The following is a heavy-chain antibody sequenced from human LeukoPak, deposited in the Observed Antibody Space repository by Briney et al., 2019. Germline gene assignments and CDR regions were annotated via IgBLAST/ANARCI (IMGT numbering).Heavy chain of an antibody. D-gene: IGHD6-13*01. J-gene: IGHJ4*02. CDR3: ARGFAGRIAAAEGDY. Sequence: ASVKVSCKASGYTFTSYGISWVRQAPGQGLEWMGWISAYNGNTNYAQKLQGRVTMTTDTSTSTAYMELRSLRSDDTAVYYCARGFAGRIAAAEGDYRGQGTLVTVSS. CDR1: GYTFTSYG. CDR2: ISAYNGNT. V-gene: IGHV1-18*01.